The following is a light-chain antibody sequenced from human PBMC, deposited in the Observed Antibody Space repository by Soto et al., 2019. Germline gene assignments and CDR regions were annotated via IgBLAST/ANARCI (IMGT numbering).Light chain of an antibody. CDR1: HSISTN. V-gene: IGKV3-15*01. Sequence: ELIMTQSPATLSVSPGDGATLSCRTSHSISTNLACYQHKRGQSPRLLVYGASTRATGVPARLSGSGSGAEFTISISSLQSEDFAVYFCQQYITWTTFGGGTKVEIK. CDR3: QQYITWTT. J-gene: IGKJ4*01. CDR2: GAS.